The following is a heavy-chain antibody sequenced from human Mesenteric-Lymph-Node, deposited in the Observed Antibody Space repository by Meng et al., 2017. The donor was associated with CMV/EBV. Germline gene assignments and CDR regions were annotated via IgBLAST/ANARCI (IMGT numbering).Heavy chain of an antibody. D-gene: IGHD6-19*01. Sequence: GESLKISCAVSGFTVSNNYMSWVRQPPGKGLQWVAFIRSDGTTKYYADSVKGRFTISRDPSKNTLYLQMNSLRGEDTAVYYCAQPLHWLALDYWGQGTLVTVSS. CDR3: AQPLHWLALDY. CDR2: IRSDGTTK. V-gene: IGHV3-30*02. J-gene: IGHJ4*02. CDR1: GFTVSNNY.